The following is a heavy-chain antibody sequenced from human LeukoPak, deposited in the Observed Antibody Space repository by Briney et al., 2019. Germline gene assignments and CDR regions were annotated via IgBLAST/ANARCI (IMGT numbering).Heavy chain of an antibody. D-gene: IGHD6-19*01. CDR2: INAGNGNT. CDR1: GGTFSSYA. Sequence: ASVKVSCKASGGTFSSYAISWVRQAPGQGLEWMGWINAGNGNTKYSQKFQGRVTITRDTSASTAYMELSSLRSEDTAVYYCAGGSGWELDYWGQGTLVTVSS. V-gene: IGHV1-3*01. J-gene: IGHJ4*02. CDR3: AGGSGWELDY.